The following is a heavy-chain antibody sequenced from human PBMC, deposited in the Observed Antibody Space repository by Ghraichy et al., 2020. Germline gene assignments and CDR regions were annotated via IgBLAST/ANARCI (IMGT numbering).Heavy chain of an antibody. CDR3: ARRFGDPQGMDV. D-gene: IGHD3-16*01. CDR1: GGSISGYY. V-gene: IGHV4-59*12. Sequence: GSLRLSCTVSGGSISGYYWSWIRQPPGKGLEWIGYISDSGNTNYNPSLKSRVSIAVDMSKTQLSLKVSSVTAADTAIYYCARRFGDPQGMDVWGQGTTVTVS. J-gene: IGHJ6*02. CDR2: ISDSGNT.